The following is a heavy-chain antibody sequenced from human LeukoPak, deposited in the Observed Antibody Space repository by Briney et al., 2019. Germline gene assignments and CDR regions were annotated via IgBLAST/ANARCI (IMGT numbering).Heavy chain of an antibody. CDR3: ARDGHNGNDFDY. CDR1: GFTISNYY. V-gene: IGHV3-7*01. D-gene: IGHD1-1*01. J-gene: IGHJ4*02. CDR2: INQDGSLE. Sequence: GGSQRLSCAASGFTISNYYLTWVRQAPGKGLEWVANINQDGSLEKYVDSVKGRFTISRDNAENSVYLQMNSLRAEDTAVYYCARDGHNGNDFDYWGQGTLVTVSS.